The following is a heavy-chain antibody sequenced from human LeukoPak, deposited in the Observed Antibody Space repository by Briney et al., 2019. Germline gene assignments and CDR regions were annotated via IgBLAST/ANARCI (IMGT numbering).Heavy chain of an antibody. CDR3: ARRALGSYYGYYFDY. CDR1: GFTFSNYA. Sequence: GGSPRLSCAASGFTFSNYAMSWVRQAPGKGLEWVSGISSNGASTYYRDSMKGRFTISRDNSKNTVYLQMNSLRAEDAAVYYCARRALGSYYGYYFDYWGQGTLVTVSS. V-gene: IGHV3-23*01. D-gene: IGHD1-26*01. CDR2: ISSNGAST. J-gene: IGHJ4*02.